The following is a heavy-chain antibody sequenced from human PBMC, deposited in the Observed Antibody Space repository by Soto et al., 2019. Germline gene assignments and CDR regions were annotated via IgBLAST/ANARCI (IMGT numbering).Heavy chain of an antibody. CDR2: IIPIFGTA. CDR3: ARDIGGDFWSGSYYYYGMDV. Sequence: ASVKVSCKASGVTFSSYAISWVRQAPGQGLEWMGGIIPIFGTANYAQKFQGRVTITADESTSTAYMELSSLRSEDTAVYYCARDIGGDFWSGSYYYYGMDVWGQGTTVTVSS. V-gene: IGHV1-69*13. CDR1: GVTFSSYA. D-gene: IGHD3-3*01. J-gene: IGHJ6*02.